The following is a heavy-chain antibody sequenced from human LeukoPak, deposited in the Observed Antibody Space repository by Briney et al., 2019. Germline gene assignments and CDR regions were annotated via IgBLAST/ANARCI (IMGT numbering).Heavy chain of an antibody. J-gene: IGHJ6*02. CDR2: ISSSGSNI. V-gene: IGHV3-48*04. D-gene: IGHD6-13*01. Sequence: AGGSQRLSCTASGFTFSRYTMHWVRQAPGKGLEWVSYISSSGSNIYYADYVKGRFTISRDNAKNSLYLQMNSLRAEDTAVYYCARDQGNIAAASTDYYYGMDVWGQGTTVTVSS. CDR1: GFTFSRYT. CDR3: ARDQGNIAAASTDYYYGMDV.